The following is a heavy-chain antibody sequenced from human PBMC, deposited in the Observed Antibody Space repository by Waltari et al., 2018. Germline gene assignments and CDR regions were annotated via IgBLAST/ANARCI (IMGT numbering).Heavy chain of an antibody. CDR2: INGDGRST. V-gene: IGHV3-74*01. Sequence: EVQVVESGGGLVQPGGALRLSCAACGLTFSSHWMPWVRQAPGKGLVWVSRINGDGRSTSYADSVKGRFTISRDNAKNTVYLQMDSLRAEDTAVYYCVSGESGFAIRGQGSLVTVSS. D-gene: IGHD3-3*01. CDR3: VSGESGFAI. J-gene: IGHJ4*02. CDR1: GLTFSSHW.